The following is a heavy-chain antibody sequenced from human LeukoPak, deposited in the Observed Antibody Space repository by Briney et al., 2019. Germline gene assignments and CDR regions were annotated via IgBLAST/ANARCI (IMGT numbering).Heavy chain of an antibody. J-gene: IGHJ6*03. CDR3: ARGRRGTIFGVVTSNGYLYYYYYMDV. CDR1: GGSISSYY. D-gene: IGHD3-3*01. Sequence: SETLSLTXTVSGGSISSYYWSWIRQPPGKGLEWIGYIYYSGSTNYNPSLKSRVTISVDTSKNQFSLKLSSVTAADTAVYYCARGRRGTIFGVVTSNGYLYYYYYMDVWGKGTTVTVSS. CDR2: IYYSGST. V-gene: IGHV4-59*01.